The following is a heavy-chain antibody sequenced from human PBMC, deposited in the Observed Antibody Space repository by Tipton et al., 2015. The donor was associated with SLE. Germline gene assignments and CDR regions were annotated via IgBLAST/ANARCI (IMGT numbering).Heavy chain of an antibody. Sequence: TLSLTCAVSSYSISNDNWWGWIRQPPGKGLEWIGVLYYSGNTYYNPSLKSPVTLSIDTSKNQFSLKMRSVTAADTAVYFCARSSSVRTLLWPTFAYWGQGTLVTVSS. CDR2: LYYSGNT. V-gene: IGHV4-28*01. D-gene: IGHD2/OR15-2a*01. CDR3: ARSSSVRTLLWPTFAY. J-gene: IGHJ4*02. CDR1: SYSISNDNW.